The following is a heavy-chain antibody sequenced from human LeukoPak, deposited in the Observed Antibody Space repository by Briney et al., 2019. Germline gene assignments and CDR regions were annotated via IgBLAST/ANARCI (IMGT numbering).Heavy chain of an antibody. Sequence: SVKVSCKASGGTFSSYAISWVRQAPGQGLEWMGGIIPIFGTANYAQKFQGRVTITADESTSTAYMELSSLRSEDTAVYYCATSPTAMVRGVIDDAFDIWGQGTIVTVSS. V-gene: IGHV1-69*01. CDR2: IIPIFGTA. CDR3: ATSPTAMVRGVIDDAFDI. J-gene: IGHJ3*02. D-gene: IGHD3-10*01. CDR1: GGTFSSYA.